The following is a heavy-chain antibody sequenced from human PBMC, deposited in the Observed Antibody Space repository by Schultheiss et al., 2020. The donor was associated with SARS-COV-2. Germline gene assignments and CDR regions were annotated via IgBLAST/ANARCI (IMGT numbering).Heavy chain of an antibody. J-gene: IGHJ6*03. Sequence: GGSLRLSCAASGFTFSSYGMHWVRQAPGKGLEWVSGVSWNGSRTHYADSVKGRFIISRDNSKNTLYLQMNSLRAEDTAVYYCAATTVVTRTDYMDVWGKGTTVTVSS. D-gene: IGHD4-23*01. CDR3: AATTVVTRTDYMDV. V-gene: IGHV3-19*01. CDR2: VSWNGSRT. CDR1: GFTFSSYG.